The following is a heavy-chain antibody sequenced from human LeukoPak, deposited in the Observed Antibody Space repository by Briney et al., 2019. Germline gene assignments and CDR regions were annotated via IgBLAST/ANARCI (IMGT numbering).Heavy chain of an antibody. CDR2: INHSGST. CDR1: GGSFSGYY. CDR3: ARGGRAYYYDSSGYTRFPDY. Sequence: SETLSLTCAVYGGSFSGYYWSWIRQPPGKGLEWIGEINHSGSTNYNPSLKSRVTISVDTSKNQFSLKLSSVTAADTAVYCCARGGRAYYYDSSGYTRFPDYWGQGTLVTVSS. V-gene: IGHV4-34*01. D-gene: IGHD3-22*01. J-gene: IGHJ4*02.